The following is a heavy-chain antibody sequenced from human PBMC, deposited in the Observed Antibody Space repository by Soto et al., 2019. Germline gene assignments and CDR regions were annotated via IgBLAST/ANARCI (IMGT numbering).Heavy chain of an antibody. CDR2: IYYSGST. V-gene: IGHV4-39*01. Sequence: LSLTCTGSGGPISSSTYYWGWIRQPPGKGLEWIGSIYYSGSTYYNPSLKSRVTISVDTSKNQFSLKLSSVTAADTAVYYFASHRPFSRFSMIVVAPRWFHSPGQATLVTVSS. CDR1: GGPISSSTYY. CDR3: ASHRPFSRFSMIVVAPRWFHS. J-gene: IGHJ5*01. D-gene: IGHD3-22*01.